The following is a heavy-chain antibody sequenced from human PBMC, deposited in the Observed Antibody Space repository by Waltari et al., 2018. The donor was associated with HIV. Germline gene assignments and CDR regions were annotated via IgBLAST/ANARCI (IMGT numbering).Heavy chain of an antibody. CDR1: GFPFSSYV. CDR2: ISSSGSTI. V-gene: IGHV3-48*03. Sequence: EVQVVEPGGGLVQPGGSLRLSCAASGFPFSSYVWNWVRQAPGKGLEWVSDISSSGSTIYFADSVKGRVTMSRDNAKNSLYLRMNSLRAEDTAVYYCARAFMIRGTGAFDIWGQGTMVTVSS. D-gene: IGHD3-10*01. J-gene: IGHJ3*02. CDR3: ARAFMIRGTGAFDI.